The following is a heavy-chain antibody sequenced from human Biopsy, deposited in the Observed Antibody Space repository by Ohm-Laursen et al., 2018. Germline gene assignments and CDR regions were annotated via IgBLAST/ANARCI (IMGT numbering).Heavy chain of an antibody. Sequence: ASVKVSCNSPGGTFSNYGVNWVRQAPGQGLEWLGGNIPILGTGNYAQKFQDRVTVVADTSTSTATMELRSLRPDDTAVYYCATKLTGYFHHWGQGTLVIVSS. CDR3: ATKLTGYFHH. CDR1: GGTFSNYG. CDR2: NIPILGTG. D-gene: IGHD3-9*01. J-gene: IGHJ1*01. V-gene: IGHV1-69*06.